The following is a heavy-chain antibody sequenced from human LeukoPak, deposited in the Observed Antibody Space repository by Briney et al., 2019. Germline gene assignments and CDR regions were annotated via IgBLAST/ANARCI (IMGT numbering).Heavy chain of an antibody. CDR3: ARDRDGSQFLEWLLDY. Sequence: GASVKVSCKASGYTFTGYYMHWVRQAPGQGLEWMGWINPNSGGTNYAQKFQGRVTMTRDTSISTAYMELSRLRSDDTAVYYCARDRDGSQFLEWLLDYWGQGTLVTVSS. J-gene: IGHJ4*02. CDR2: INPNSGGT. CDR1: GYTFTGYY. V-gene: IGHV1-2*02. D-gene: IGHD3-3*01.